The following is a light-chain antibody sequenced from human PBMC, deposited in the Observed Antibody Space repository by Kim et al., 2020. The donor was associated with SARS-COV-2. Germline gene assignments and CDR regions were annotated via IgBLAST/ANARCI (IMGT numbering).Light chain of an antibody. CDR1: QAIKHY. J-gene: IGKJ2*01. CDR3: QKYNSAPYT. Sequence: SASVGDRVTITCRASQAIKHYLAWYQQKPGKAPKLLIYGASALQSGVPSRFSGSGSETDFTLTIIGLQPEDVATYYCQKYNSAPYTFGQGTKLEIK. V-gene: IGKV1-27*01. CDR2: GAS.